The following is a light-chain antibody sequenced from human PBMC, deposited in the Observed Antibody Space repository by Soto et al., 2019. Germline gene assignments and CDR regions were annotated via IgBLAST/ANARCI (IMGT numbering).Light chain of an antibody. CDR2: DVS. J-gene: IGLJ2*01. CDR1: SSDVGGYNY. Sequence: QSALTQPASVSGSPGQSITISCTGTSSDVGGYNYVSWYQQHPGKAPKLMIYDVSNRPSGVSNRFSGSKSGNTASLTISGLQAEDEADYYCSSYTSSSTLGFGGGTKVTV. V-gene: IGLV2-14*01. CDR3: SSYTSSSTLG.